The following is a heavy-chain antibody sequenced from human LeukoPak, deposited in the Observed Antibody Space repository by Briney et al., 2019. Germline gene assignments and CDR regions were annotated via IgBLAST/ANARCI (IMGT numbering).Heavy chain of an antibody. V-gene: IGHV4-4*02. CDR2: IYHSGST. Sequence: GSLRLSCAASGFTFSSYSMNWVRQAPGKGLEWIGEIYHSGSTNYNPSLKSRVTISVDKSKNQFSLKLSSVTAADTAVYYCARLGYDPEYFQHWGQGTLVTVSS. J-gene: IGHJ1*01. D-gene: IGHD1-14*01. CDR3: ARLGYDPEYFQH. CDR1: GFTFSSYSM.